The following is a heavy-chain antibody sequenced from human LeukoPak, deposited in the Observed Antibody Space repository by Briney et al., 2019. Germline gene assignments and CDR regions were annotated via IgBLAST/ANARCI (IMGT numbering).Heavy chain of an antibody. Sequence: GASVKVSCKASGYTFTGYHMHWVRQAPGQGLEWMGWINPNSGGTNYAQKFQGRVTMTRDTSISTAYMELSRLRSDDTAVYYCARVKGCSGGSCYYYYGMDVWGQGTTVTVSS. CDR2: INPNSGGT. V-gene: IGHV1-2*02. CDR1: GYTFTGYH. J-gene: IGHJ6*02. D-gene: IGHD2-15*01. CDR3: ARVKGCSGGSCYYYYGMDV.